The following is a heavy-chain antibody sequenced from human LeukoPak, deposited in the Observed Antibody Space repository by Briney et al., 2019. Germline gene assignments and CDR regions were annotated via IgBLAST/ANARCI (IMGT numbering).Heavy chain of an antibody. Sequence: SETLSLTCAVSGGAISGSPYYWSWIRQHPGKGLEWIGYIYHSGSTYYSPSLRSRVNISVDTSKNQFSLQLSSVTAADTAVYHCARVGRCSDGSCYGFDIWGQGTLVTVSS. J-gene: IGHJ4*02. D-gene: IGHD2-15*01. CDR1: GGAISGSPYY. CDR3: ARVGRCSDGSCYGFDI. V-gene: IGHV4-31*11. CDR2: IYHSGST.